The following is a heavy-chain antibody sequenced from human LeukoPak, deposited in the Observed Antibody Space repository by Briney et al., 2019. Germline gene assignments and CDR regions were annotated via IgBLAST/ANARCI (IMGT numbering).Heavy chain of an antibody. CDR2: IYTSGST. J-gene: IGHJ4*02. D-gene: IGHD3-3*01. CDR3: ARESRTIFGVVINDY. Sequence: SETLSLTCTVSGGSISSYNWSWIGQPAGKGREGIGRIYTSGSTNYNPSLKSRVTMSVDTSKNQFSLKLSSVTAADTAVYYCARESRTIFGVVINDYWGQGTLVTVSS. V-gene: IGHV4-4*07. CDR1: GGSISSYN.